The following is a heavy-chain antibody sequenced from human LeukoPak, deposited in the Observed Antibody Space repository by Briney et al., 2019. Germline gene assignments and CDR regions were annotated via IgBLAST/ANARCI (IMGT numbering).Heavy chain of an antibody. CDR1: GYTFTSYG. CDR2: ISAYNGNT. J-gene: IGHJ4*02. D-gene: IGHD6-6*01. V-gene: IGHV1-18*01. Sequence: GASVKVSCKASGYTFTSYGISWVRQAPGQGLEWMGWISAYNGNTNYAQKLQGRVIMTTDTSTSTAYMELRSLRSDDTAVYYCASGDEYSSSSRSFDYWGQGTLVTVSS. CDR3: ASGDEYSSSSRSFDY.